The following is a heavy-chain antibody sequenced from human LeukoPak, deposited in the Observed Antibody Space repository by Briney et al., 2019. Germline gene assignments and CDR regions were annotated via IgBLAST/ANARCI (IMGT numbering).Heavy chain of an antibody. Sequence: NTSGTLSLTCTVSGGSISSDYWSWIRQPPGKGLEWIGYIYYSGSTNYNPSPKGRVTISVDTSKNQFSLKLSSVTAADTAVYYCARMVAARPYYMDVWGKGTTVTVSS. J-gene: IGHJ6*03. V-gene: IGHV4-59*01. CDR3: ARMVAARPYYMDV. CDR2: IYYSGST. CDR1: GGSISSDY. D-gene: IGHD2-15*01.